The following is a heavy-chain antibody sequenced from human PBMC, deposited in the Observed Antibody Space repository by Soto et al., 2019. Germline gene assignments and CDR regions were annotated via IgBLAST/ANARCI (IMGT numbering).Heavy chain of an antibody. V-gene: IGHV1-46*01. CDR2: INPSGGST. CDR1: GYTFTSYY. D-gene: IGHD4-17*01. Sequence: ASVKVSCKASGYTFTSYYMHWVRQAPGQGLEWMGIINPSGGSTSYAQKFQGRVTMTRDTSTSTVYMELSSLRSEDTAVYYCARDYARGDYDSYYYGMDVWGQGTTVTVTS. J-gene: IGHJ6*02. CDR3: ARDYARGDYDSYYYGMDV.